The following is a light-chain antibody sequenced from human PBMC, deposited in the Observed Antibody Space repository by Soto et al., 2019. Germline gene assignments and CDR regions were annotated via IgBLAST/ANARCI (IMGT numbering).Light chain of an antibody. J-gene: IGKJ2*01. CDR3: QQYNNWPYT. V-gene: IGKV3-15*01. CDR2: GVS. CDR1: QSVSRN. Sequence: EILMTQSPATLAVSPGERVALPCRASQSVSRNLAWYQQKSGQAPRLLIHGVSSRATDTPARFSGSGSGTEFTLTISSLQSEDFAVYYCQQYNNWPYTFGLGTKLEMK.